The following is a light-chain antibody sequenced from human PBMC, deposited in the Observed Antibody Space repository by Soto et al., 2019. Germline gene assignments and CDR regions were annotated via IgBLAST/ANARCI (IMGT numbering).Light chain of an antibody. CDR3: QQYDNWPRT. CDR1: QSIGSN. V-gene: IGKV3-15*01. CDR2: GAS. J-gene: IGKJ3*01. Sequence: EIGMTQSPATLSVSPGERATLSCRASQSIGSNLAWYQQIPGQAPSPLIYGASTRATGIPARFSGSGSGTEFTLTISSLQSEDFAVYYCQQYDNWPRTFGPGTKVNIK.